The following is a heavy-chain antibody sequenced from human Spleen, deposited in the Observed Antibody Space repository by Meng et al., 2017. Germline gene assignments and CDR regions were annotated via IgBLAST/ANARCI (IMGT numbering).Heavy chain of an antibody. Sequence: QVHLKKWGVGLWEPSEALALTCGVTGGSFSDYYWRWLRQPPGKGLEWIGEINHSGSTNYNPSLESRATISVDTSQNNLSLKLSSVTAADSAVYYCARGPTTMAHDFDYWGQGTLVTVSS. CDR3: ARGPTTMAHDFDY. CDR2: INHSGST. D-gene: IGHD4-11*01. V-gene: IGHV4-34*01. J-gene: IGHJ4*02. CDR1: GGSFSDYY.